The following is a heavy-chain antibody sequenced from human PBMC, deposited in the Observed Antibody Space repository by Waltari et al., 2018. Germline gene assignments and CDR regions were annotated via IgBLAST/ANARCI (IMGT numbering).Heavy chain of an antibody. Sequence: QVQLQESGPGLVKPSETLSLTCAVSGYSISSGYYWGWIRQPPGKGLEWIGSIYHSGSTHSTPSLKSRVTISVDTSKNQFSLKLSAVTAADTAVYYCARVVTMFTREGWFDPWGQGTLGTVSS. CDR2: IYHSGST. J-gene: IGHJ5*02. CDR1: GYSISSGYY. V-gene: IGHV4-38-2*01. D-gene: IGHD3-10*02. CDR3: ARVVTMFTREGWFDP.